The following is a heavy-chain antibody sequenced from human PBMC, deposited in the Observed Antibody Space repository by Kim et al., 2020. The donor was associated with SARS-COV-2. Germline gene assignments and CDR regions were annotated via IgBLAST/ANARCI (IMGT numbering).Heavy chain of an antibody. V-gene: IGHV4-59*01. Sequence: NYNPALKSRVTISVETSKNQFSLKLSSVTAADTAVYYCARDRKYYYGMDVWGQGTTVTVSS. CDR3: ARDRKYYYGMDV. J-gene: IGHJ6*02.